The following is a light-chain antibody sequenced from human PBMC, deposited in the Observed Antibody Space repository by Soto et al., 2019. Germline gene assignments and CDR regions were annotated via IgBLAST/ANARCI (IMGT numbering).Light chain of an antibody. CDR3: QQSGSSPHT. Sequence: EIVLTQSPGTLSLSPGERASLSCRASQSIYSGYVAWYQQKPGQAPRLLMSGASSRATGIPERFSGSGSGTDFTLTISRLEPEDFGVYYCQQSGSSPHTFGQGTKLEIK. J-gene: IGKJ2*01. CDR2: GAS. V-gene: IGKV3-20*01. CDR1: QSIYSGY.